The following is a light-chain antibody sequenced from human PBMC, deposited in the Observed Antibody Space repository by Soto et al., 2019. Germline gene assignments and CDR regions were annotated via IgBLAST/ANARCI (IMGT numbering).Light chain of an antibody. CDR3: QQSYSVPWT. CDR2: GTD. J-gene: IGKJ1*01. CDR1: QSIRNY. V-gene: IGKV1-39*01. Sequence: DIQLTQSPSSLSASVGDRVTITCRASQSIRNYLNWYQQKPGEAPELVMYGTDSLQSGVPSRFSGSGSETDFSLTISSLQPEDFATYYCQQSYSVPWTFGQGTKVEIK.